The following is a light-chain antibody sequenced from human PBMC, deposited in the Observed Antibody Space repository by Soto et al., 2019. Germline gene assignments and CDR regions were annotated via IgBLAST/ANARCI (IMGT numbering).Light chain of an antibody. J-gene: IGKJ1*01. V-gene: IGKV1-39*01. Sequence: DIQMTQSPSSLSASVGDRVTITCRASQSISSFLNWYQKKPGKAPKLLIDAASSLQSGVPSRFSGSESGTDFTLTISRLLPEDFATYYCQQSYSTPRAFGQGTKV. CDR2: AAS. CDR1: QSISSF. CDR3: QQSYSTPRA.